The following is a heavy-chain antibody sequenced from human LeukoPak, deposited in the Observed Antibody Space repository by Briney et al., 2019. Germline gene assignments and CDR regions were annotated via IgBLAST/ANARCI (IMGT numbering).Heavy chain of an antibody. CDR2: ITGSGGTT. V-gene: IGHV3-23*01. D-gene: IGHD3-9*01. J-gene: IGHJ6*03. CDR1: GFTFISHA. Sequence: QTGGSLRLPCAASGFTFISHALSWVRQAPGKGLEWVSSITGSGGTTYYADSVKGRFTISRDNSKNTLYLQMNSLRAEDTAVYYCAKVTGGYYYMDVWGKGTTVTVSS. CDR3: AKVTGGYYYMDV.